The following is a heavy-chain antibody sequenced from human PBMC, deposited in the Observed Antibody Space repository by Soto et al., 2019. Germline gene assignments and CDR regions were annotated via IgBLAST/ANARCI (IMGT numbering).Heavy chain of an antibody. CDR3: ARRWGTTFDY. Sequence: QVQLQESGPGLVKPSETLSLTCTVSGGSISSYYWSWIRQPPGKGLEWIGYIYYSGSTNHNPSLKSRVTLSVDTSKNQCSLKLSSVTAADTAVYHCARRWGTTFDYWGQGTLVTVSS. CDR1: GGSISSYY. J-gene: IGHJ4*02. CDR2: IYYSGST. V-gene: IGHV4-59*08. D-gene: IGHD3-16*01.